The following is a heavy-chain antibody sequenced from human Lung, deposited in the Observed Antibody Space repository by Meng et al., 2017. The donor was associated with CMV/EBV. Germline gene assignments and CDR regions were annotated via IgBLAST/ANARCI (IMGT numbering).Heavy chain of an antibody. Sequence: SVKVSXKPSGYTFSACYIHWVRQAPGQGLDYMGWINPNNGDTNYAQNFKGRVTFIKDTPISTAYMELSRLRYDDTAVYYCARGSYFDFWSGSRLDPWGQGTXVTVSS. CDR2: INPNNGDT. CDR1: GYTFSACY. D-gene: IGHD3-3*01. V-gene: IGHV1-2*02. J-gene: IGHJ5*02. CDR3: ARGSYFDFWSGSRLDP.